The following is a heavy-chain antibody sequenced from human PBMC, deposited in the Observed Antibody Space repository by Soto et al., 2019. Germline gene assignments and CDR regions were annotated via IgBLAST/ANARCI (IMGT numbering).Heavy chain of an antibody. D-gene: IGHD6-13*01. CDR2: ISYDGSNT. V-gene: IGHV3-30*18. Sequence: PGGSLRLACAASGFTFSSFVMHWVRQAPGKGLEWVALISYDGSNTYYADSVKGRFTISRDNSKNTLYVQMNSLRADDTAVYYCAKGVYSTDYYGMDVWGQGTTVTVSS. CDR3: AKGVYSTDYYGMDV. CDR1: GFTFSSFV. J-gene: IGHJ6*02.